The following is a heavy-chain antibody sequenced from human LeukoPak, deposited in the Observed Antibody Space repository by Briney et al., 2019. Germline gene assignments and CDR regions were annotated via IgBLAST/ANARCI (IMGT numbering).Heavy chain of an antibody. CDR3: ARDVGYCSSTSCYFDY. D-gene: IGHD2-2*01. J-gene: IGHJ4*02. Sequence: PVKVSCKASGGTFSSYAISWVRQAPGQGLEWMGGIIPIFGTANYAQKFQGRVTITADESTSTAYMELSSLRSEDTAVYYCARDVGYCSSTSCYFDYWGQGTLVTVSS. V-gene: IGHV1-69*13. CDR1: GGTFSSYA. CDR2: IIPIFGTA.